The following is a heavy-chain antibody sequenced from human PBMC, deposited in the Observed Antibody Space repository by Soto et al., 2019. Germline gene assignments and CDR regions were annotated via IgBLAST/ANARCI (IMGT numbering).Heavy chain of an antibody. J-gene: IGHJ4*02. CDR3: ARSYGSGSRPFAY. CDR1: GGTFTSYT. D-gene: IGHD3-10*01. V-gene: IGHV1-69*02. CDR2: IIPILGMS. Sequence: QVHLLQSGAEMKKPGSSVKVSCTAFGGTFTSYTFNWVRQAPGQRLEWMGRIIPILGMSSSAHNFQGRLTVTADKSTNTSYMVLSSLTSDDTAIYYCARSYGSGSRPFAYWGQGTLVTVSS.